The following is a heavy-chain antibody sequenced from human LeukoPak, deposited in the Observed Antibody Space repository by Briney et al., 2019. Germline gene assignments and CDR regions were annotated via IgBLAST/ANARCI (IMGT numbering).Heavy chain of an antibody. Sequence: SVKVSCKASGGTFSSYAISWVRQAPGQGLEWMGGIITIFGTANYAQKFQGRVTITADESTSTAYMELSSLRSEDTAVYYCARDARLVGATPDDAFDIWGQGTMVTVSS. CDR2: IITIFGTA. CDR1: GGTFSSYA. D-gene: IGHD1-26*01. J-gene: IGHJ3*02. V-gene: IGHV1-69*13. CDR3: ARDARLVGATPDDAFDI.